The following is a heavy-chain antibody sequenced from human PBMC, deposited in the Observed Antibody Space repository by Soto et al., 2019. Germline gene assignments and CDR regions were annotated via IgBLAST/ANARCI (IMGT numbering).Heavy chain of an antibody. J-gene: IGHJ4*02. CDR3: ARGGGSDSFDY. Sequence: SETLSLTCTASGASITFGGYSWSWIRQTPGKGLEWIGYINHLETTFYNPSFESRLTLSIDRAKNQFSLKLHSMSAADRAVYFCARGGGSDSFDYWGQGILVTVSS. D-gene: IGHD2-15*01. V-gene: IGHV4-30-2*01. CDR1: GASITFGGYS. CDR2: INHLETT.